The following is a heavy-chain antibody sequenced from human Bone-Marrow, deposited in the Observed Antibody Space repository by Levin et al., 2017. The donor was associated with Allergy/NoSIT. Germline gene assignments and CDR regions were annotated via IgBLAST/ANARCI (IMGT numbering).Heavy chain of an antibody. Sequence: SETLSLTCAVYGGSFSGYYWSWIRQPPGKGLEWIGEINHSGSTNYNPSLKSRVTISVDTSKNQFSLKLSSVTAADTAVYYCAREHYYGSGSYPFDYWGQGTLVTVSS. D-gene: IGHD3-10*01. CDR2: INHSGST. CDR3: AREHYYGSGSYPFDY. CDR1: GGSFSGYY. V-gene: IGHV4-34*01. J-gene: IGHJ4*02.